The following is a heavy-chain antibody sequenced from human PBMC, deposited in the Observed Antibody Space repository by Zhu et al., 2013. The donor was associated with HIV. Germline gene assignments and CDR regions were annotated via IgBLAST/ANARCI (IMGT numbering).Heavy chain of an antibody. Sequence: HVQVVQSGTEVKKPGSSVKISCKVSGGTFGKYTINWVRQAPGQGLEWMGWINSYNGDTKYAQKIQGRVTMTTETATRTTYMEVRSLRYDDTAVYYCAILVDTALITETYFDYWGPEPGHRLL. CDR3: AILVDTALITETYFDY. CDR2: INSYNGDT. V-gene: IGHV1-18*01. J-gene: IGHJ4*02. D-gene: IGHD5-18*01. CDR1: GGTFGKYT.